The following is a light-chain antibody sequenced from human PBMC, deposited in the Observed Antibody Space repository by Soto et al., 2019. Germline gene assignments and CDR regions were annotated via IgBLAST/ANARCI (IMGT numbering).Light chain of an antibody. V-gene: IGLV2-14*03. J-gene: IGLJ1*01. CDR1: SSDVGGYNY. Sequence: QSVLTQPASVSGSPGQSITISCTGTSSDVGGYNYVSWYQQHPGKAPKLMIYDVSNRPSGVSNRFSGSKSGNTASLTISGLQAEDEGDYYCSSYTSSITLDVFGTGTKLTVL. CDR2: DVS. CDR3: SSYTSSITLDV.